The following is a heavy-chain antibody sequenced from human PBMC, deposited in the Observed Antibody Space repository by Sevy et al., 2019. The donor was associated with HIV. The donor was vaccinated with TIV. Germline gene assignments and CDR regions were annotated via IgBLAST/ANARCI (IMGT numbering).Heavy chain of an antibody. V-gene: IGHV3-30-3*01. CDR2: ISYDGSNK. J-gene: IGHJ4*02. CDR1: GFTFSGYA. CDR3: ARGNRNYFDY. Sequence: GGSLRLSCAASGFTFSGYAMHWVRQAPGKGLEWVAVISYDGSNKYYADSVKGRFTISRDNSKNTLYLQMNSLRAEDTAVYYCARGNRNYFDYWGQGTLVTVSS. D-gene: IGHD4-4*01.